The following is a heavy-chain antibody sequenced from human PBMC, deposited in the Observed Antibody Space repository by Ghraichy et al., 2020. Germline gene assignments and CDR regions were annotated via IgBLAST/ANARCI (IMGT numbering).Heavy chain of an antibody. V-gene: IGHV1-69*13. Sequence: SAKVSCKASGGTFSSYAISWVRQAPGQGLEWMGGIIPIFGTANYAQKFQGRVTITADESTSTAYMELSSLRSEDTAVYYCARDVVVPAAMPVKNYYYYGMDVWGQGTTVTVSS. D-gene: IGHD2-2*01. CDR1: GGTFSSYA. J-gene: IGHJ6*02. CDR2: IIPIFGTA. CDR3: ARDVVVPAAMPVKNYYYYGMDV.